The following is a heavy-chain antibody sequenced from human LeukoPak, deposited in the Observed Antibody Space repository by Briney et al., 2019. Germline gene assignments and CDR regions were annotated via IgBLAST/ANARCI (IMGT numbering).Heavy chain of an antibody. D-gene: IGHD6-13*01. Sequence: GGSLRLSCAAFGFTFSSYDMHWVRQATGKGLEWVSGIGKAGDTYYSGSVKGRFTISRENAKNSLYLEMNSLRAGDTAVYYCTRGAAGFDYWGQGTLVTVSS. CDR1: GFTFSSYD. CDR3: TRGAAGFDY. CDR2: IGKAGDT. V-gene: IGHV3-13*04. J-gene: IGHJ4*02.